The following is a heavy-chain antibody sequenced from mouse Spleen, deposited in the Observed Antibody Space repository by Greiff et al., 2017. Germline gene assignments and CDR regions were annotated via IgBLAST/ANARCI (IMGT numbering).Heavy chain of an antibody. V-gene: IGHV7-3*02. Sequence: EVQLVESGGGLVQPGGSLRLSCATSGFTFTDYYMSWVRQPPGKALEWLGFIRNKANGYTTEYSASVKGRFTISRDNSQSILYLQMNTLRAEDSATYYCARGYRYDGEWYFDVWGAGTTVTVSS. J-gene: IGHJ1*01. D-gene: IGHD2-14*01. CDR2: IRNKANGYTT. CDR1: GFTFTDYY. CDR3: ARGYRYDGEWYFDV.